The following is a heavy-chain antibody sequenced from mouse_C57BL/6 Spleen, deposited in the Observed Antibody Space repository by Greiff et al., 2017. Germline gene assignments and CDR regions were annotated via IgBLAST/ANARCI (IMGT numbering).Heavy chain of an antibody. CDR2: RYPGDGDT. J-gene: IGHJ2*02. D-gene: IGHD2-14*01. Sequence: QVQLQQSGAELVKPGASVQFSCKASGYAFSSYWMNWVKQRPGKGLEWIGQRYPGDGDTNYTGKVKGKATLTADKSSSTADIQLSSLTSEDSAVYSCARRTYDIDYWGQGTSLTVSS. CDR1: GYAFSSYW. V-gene: IGHV1-80*01. CDR3: ARRTYDIDY.